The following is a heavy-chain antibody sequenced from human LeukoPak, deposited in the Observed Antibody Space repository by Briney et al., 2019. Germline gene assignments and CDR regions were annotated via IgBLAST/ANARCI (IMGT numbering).Heavy chain of an antibody. CDR1: GGSISSYY. CDR3: ASGGAQDAFDI. CDR2: IYYSGST. Sequence: PSETLSLTCTVSGGSISSYYWSWIRQPPGKGLEWIGYIYYSGSTNYNPSLKNRVTISVDTSKNQFSLKLSSVTAADTAVYYCASGGAQDAFDIWGQGTMVTVSS. D-gene: IGHD3-16*01. V-gene: IGHV4-59*01. J-gene: IGHJ3*02.